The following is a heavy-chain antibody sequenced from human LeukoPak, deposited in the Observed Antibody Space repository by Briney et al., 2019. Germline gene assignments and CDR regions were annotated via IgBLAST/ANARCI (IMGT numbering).Heavy chain of an antibody. D-gene: IGHD5-12*01. Sequence: PGGSLRLSCAASGFTFSSYSMNWVRQAPGKGLEWVSAISGSGGSTYYADSVKGRFTISRDNSKNTLYLQMNSLRAEDTAVYYCARVTAKLDIVATINYFDYWGQGTLVTVSS. CDR3: ARVTAKLDIVATINYFDY. CDR2: ISGSGGST. J-gene: IGHJ4*02. CDR1: GFTFSSYS. V-gene: IGHV3-23*01.